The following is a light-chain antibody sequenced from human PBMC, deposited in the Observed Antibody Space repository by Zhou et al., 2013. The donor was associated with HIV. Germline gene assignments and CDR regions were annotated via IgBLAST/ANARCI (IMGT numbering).Light chain of an antibody. V-gene: IGKV2-28*01. CDR2: LGS. Sequence: DIVMTQSPLSLPVTPGEPASISCRSSQSLLHSSGYNYLDWYLQKPGQSPQLLVYLGSSRASGVPDRFSGSGSGTDFTLKISRVEAEDVGVYYCMKGHWPLRTFGQGTKVEI. CDR1: QSLLHSSGYNY. CDR3: MKGHWPLRT. J-gene: IGKJ1*01.